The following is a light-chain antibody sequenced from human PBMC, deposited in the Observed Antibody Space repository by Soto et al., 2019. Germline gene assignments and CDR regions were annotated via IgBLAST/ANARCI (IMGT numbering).Light chain of an antibody. CDR2: KAS. CDR3: QQYNTYPLS. J-gene: IGKJ4*01. Sequence: DIQMPQSPSTLSASVGDRVTITCRASQSISTWLAWYQQKPGKAPKLLIYKASNLEGGVPSRFSGSGSGTEFTITINSLQPDDFATYYCQQYNTYPLSFGGGTTVEIK. V-gene: IGKV1-5*03. CDR1: QSISTW.